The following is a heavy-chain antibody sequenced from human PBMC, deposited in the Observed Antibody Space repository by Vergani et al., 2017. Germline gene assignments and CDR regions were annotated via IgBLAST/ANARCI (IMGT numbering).Heavy chain of an antibody. Sequence: QLLESGGGLIQPGGSLRLSCAASGFTFNSYAMTWVRQAPGKGLEWVSGINNNGGSTYYADSVKGRFTISRDNSKNTLYLQMNNLRAADTAVYYCARSGYCAHGVCYMTYYYYMDVWGKGTAVTVSS. CDR1: GFTFNSYA. CDR2: INNNGGST. J-gene: IGHJ6*03. D-gene: IGHD2-8*01. CDR3: ARSGYCAHGVCYMTYYYYMDV. V-gene: IGHV3-23*01.